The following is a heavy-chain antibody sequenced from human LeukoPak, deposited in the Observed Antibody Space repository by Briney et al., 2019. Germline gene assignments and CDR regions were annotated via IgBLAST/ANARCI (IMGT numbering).Heavy chain of an antibody. J-gene: IGHJ4*02. CDR1: GFTFSSYG. CDR2: ISGSGGST. CDR3: AESPGGRYGYTSPFDY. Sequence: GGSLRLSCAASGFTFSSYGMSWVRQAPGRGLEWVSAISGSGGSTYYADSVKGRFTISRDNSKNTLYLQMNSLRAEDTAVYYCAESPGGRYGYTSPFDYWGQGTLVTASS. V-gene: IGHV3-23*01. D-gene: IGHD5-18*01.